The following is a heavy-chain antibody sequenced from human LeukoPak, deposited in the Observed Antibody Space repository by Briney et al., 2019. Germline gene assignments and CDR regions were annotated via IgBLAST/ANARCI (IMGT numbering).Heavy chain of an antibody. CDR3: AKDVDRCCGGDCYPSFAFDI. J-gene: IGHJ3*02. Sequence: GGSLRLSCAASGFTFSSYAMSWVRQAPGKGLEWVSAISGSGGSTYYADSVKGRFTISRDNSKNTLYLQMNSLRAEDTAVYYCAKDVDRCCGGDCYPSFAFDIWGQGTMVTVSS. V-gene: IGHV3-23*01. D-gene: IGHD2-21*02. CDR1: GFTFSSYA. CDR2: ISGSGGST.